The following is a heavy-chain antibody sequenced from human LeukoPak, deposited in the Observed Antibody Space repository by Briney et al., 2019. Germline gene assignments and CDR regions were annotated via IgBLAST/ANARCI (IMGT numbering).Heavy chain of an antibody. Sequence: GGSLRLSCAASGFTFSSYEMNWVRQAPGKGLEWVSYISSSGSTIYYADSVKGRFTISRDNAKNSLYLQMNSLRAEDTALYYCAKDIALRGTYYYYMDVWGKGTTVTVSS. D-gene: IGHD1-1*01. CDR3: AKDIALRGTYYYYMDV. J-gene: IGHJ6*03. CDR2: ISSSGSTI. CDR1: GFTFSSYE. V-gene: IGHV3-48*03.